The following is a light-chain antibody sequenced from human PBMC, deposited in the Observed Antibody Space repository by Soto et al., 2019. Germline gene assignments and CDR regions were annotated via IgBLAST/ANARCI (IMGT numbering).Light chain of an antibody. CDR2: DAS. V-gene: IGKV3-11*01. J-gene: IGKJ4*01. Sequence: EIVLTQSPATLSLSPGERATLSCRASQSVSSYLAWYQQKPGQAPRLLIYDASNRATGIPARFSGSGSGTDFTLTISSLEPEDFAVYYCQQYRNSPPEITFGGGTKVDIK. CDR3: QQYRNSPPEIT. CDR1: QSVSSY.